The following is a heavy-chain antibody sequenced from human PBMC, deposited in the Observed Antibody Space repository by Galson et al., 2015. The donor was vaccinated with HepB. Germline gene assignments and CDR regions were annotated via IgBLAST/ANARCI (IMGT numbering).Heavy chain of an antibody. CDR2: INSDGSST. D-gene: IGHD4-23*01. Sequence: SLRLSCAASGFTFSSYWMHWVRQAPGKGLVWVSRINSDGSSTSYADSVKGRFTISRDNAKNTLYLQMNSLRAEDTAVYYCAAERRTVVNKGVRYYYYGMDVWGQGTTVTVSS. CDR3: AAERRTVVNKGVRYYYYGMDV. CDR1: GFTFSSYW. J-gene: IGHJ6*02. V-gene: IGHV3-74*01.